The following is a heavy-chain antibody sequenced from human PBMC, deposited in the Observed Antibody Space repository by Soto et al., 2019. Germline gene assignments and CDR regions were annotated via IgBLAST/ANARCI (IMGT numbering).Heavy chain of an antibody. J-gene: IGHJ6*02. Sequence: QVQLVESGGGVVQPGRSLRLSCAASGFTFSSYGMHWVRQAPGKGLEWVAVISYDGSNKYYADSVKGRFTISRDNSKNTXYXXMNSLRAEDTAVYYGAKELLWFGELSESSGYGMDVWGQGTTVTVSS. CDR1: GFTFSSYG. V-gene: IGHV3-30*18. CDR2: ISYDGSNK. D-gene: IGHD3-10*01. CDR3: AKELLWFGELSESSGYGMDV.